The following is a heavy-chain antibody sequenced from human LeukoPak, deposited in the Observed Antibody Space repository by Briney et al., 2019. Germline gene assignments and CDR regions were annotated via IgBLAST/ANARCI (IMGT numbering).Heavy chain of an antibody. D-gene: IGHD1-14*01. CDR3: ARDRLNRRWGSYHFDI. Sequence: PGGSLRLSCAASGFIFTDYAMHWVRQPPGKGLEWVALVSYDGRNENYADSVKGRFTISRDTSKITLYLQLNSLRGEDTAVYYCARDRLNRRWGSYHFDIWGQGSLVTVSS. CDR2: VSYDGRNE. V-gene: IGHV3-30*04. J-gene: IGHJ4*02. CDR1: GFIFTDYA.